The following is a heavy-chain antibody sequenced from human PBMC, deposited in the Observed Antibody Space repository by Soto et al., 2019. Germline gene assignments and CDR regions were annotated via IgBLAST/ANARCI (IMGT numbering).Heavy chain of an antibody. CDR3: SRHYCSGGSCYYYGMDV. J-gene: IGHJ6*02. Sequence: PSETLSLTCTVSGGSIGSSGHYWGWVRQPPGKGLEWIGTIHYSGDAYYNPSLKSRVSISVDTSKSQFSLKLNSVTAADTALYYCSRHYCSGGSCYYYGMDVWGQGTTVTVSS. CDR2: IHYSGDA. CDR1: GGSIGSSGHY. D-gene: IGHD2-15*01. V-gene: IGHV4-39*01.